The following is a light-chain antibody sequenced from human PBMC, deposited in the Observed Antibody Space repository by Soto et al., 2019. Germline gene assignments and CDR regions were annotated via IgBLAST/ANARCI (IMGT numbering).Light chain of an antibody. J-gene: IGKJ4*01. CDR1: QDIGTD. Sequence: DIQMTQSPSTLPASVGDRATITCRASQDIGTDLGWYQQQPGKAPKRLIYAASTLHSGVPSRFSGSGSGTEFSLTVSSLQPEDFATYFCRQNKAYPHSFGGGTKVDIK. CDR3: RQNKAYPHS. V-gene: IGKV1-17*01. CDR2: AAS.